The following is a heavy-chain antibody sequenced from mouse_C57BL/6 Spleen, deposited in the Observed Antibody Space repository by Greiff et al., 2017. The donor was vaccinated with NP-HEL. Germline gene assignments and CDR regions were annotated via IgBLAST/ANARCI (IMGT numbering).Heavy chain of an antibody. CDR3: ARNDYDGYYAMDY. D-gene: IGHD2-4*01. CDR2: LWTGGGT. J-gene: IGHJ4*01. CDR1: GFSLTSYA. V-gene: IGHV2-9-1*01. Sequence: VMLVESGPGLVAPTQSLSISCTVSGFSLTSYAISWVRQPPGKGLEWFGVLWTGGGTNYNSALKSRLISSKDKTKSQVFLKMNSLQTNDTDRYYCARNDYDGYYAMDYWGQGTSVTVSS.